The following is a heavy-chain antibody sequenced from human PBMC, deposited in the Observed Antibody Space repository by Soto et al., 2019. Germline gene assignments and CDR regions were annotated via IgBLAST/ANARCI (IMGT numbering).Heavy chain of an antibody. CDR2: IYYSGST. V-gene: IGHV4-59*08. CDR1: GGSISSYY. CDR3: GKVLVGATRHTDSAS. D-gene: IGHD2-15*01. J-gene: IGHJ1*01. Sequence: SETLSLTCTVSGGSISSYYWSWIRQPPGKGLEWIGYIYYSGSTNYNPSLKSRVTISRDTSKNQFSLKLTSVTAADTALYYCGKVLVGATRHTDSASWGPGTLVTVSS.